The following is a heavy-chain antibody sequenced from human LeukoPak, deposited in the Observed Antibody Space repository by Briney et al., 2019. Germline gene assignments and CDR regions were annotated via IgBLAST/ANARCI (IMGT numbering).Heavy chain of an antibody. V-gene: IGHV1-2*02. CDR2: ITPNSGGT. CDR1: GYTFTTYN. J-gene: IGHJ4*02. CDR3: ARGRGGGYFDF. Sequence: WASVKVSCKASGYTFTTYNIHWVRQAPGQGLEWMGWITPNSGGTNYAQKFQGRVTMTRDTSISTAYMELSRLRSDDTAAYSYARGRGGGYFDFWGQETLVTVSS. D-gene: IGHD2-15*01.